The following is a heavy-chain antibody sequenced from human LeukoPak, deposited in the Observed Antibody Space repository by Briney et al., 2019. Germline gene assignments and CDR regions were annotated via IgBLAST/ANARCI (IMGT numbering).Heavy chain of an antibody. CDR2: IKQDGSEK. CDR3: ARGFRGSFDY. J-gene: IGHJ4*02. D-gene: IGHD1-26*01. CDR1: GFTFSSYW. V-gene: IGHV3-7*01. Sequence: PGGSLRLSCAASGFTFSSYWMSWVRQAPGKGLEWVANIKQDGSEKYYVDSVKGRFTIYRDNAKNSLNLQMNSLSAEDTAVYYCARGFRGSFDYWGQGTLVTVSS.